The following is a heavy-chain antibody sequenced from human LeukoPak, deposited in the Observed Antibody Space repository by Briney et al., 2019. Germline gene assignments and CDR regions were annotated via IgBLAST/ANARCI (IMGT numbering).Heavy chain of an antibody. CDR2: IYHSGST. CDR1: GYSISSGYY. D-gene: IGHD4-17*01. J-gene: IGHJ5*02. Sequence: SETLSLTCTVSGYSISSGYYWGWIRQPPGKGLEWIASIYHSGSTYYNPSLKSRVTISVDTSKNQFSLRLTSVTAADTAVYYCARTDYGDSSNWFDPWGQGTLVTVSS. CDR3: ARTDYGDSSNWFDP. V-gene: IGHV4-38-2*02.